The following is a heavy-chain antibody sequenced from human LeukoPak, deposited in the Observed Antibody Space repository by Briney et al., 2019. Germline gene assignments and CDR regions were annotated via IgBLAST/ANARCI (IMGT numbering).Heavy chain of an antibody. D-gene: IGHD6-13*01. CDR1: GFTFSSYG. Sequence: GGSLRLSCAASGFTFSSYGMHWVRQAPGKGLEWVAFIRYDGSNKYYADSVKGRFTISRDNSKNTLYLQMNSLRAEDTAVYYCAKDPKAIAAAGQGFDYWGQGTLVTVSS. V-gene: IGHV3-30*02. J-gene: IGHJ4*02. CDR2: IRYDGSNK. CDR3: AKDPKAIAAAGQGFDY.